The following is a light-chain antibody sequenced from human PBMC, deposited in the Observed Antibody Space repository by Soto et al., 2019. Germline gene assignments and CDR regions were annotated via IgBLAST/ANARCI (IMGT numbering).Light chain of an antibody. CDR3: QQRSNWPRVT. J-gene: IGKJ4*01. CDR2: DAS. V-gene: IGKV3-11*01. Sequence: EIVLTQSRATLSLSPGERATLSCRASQSVSSYLAWYQQKPGQAPRLLIYDASNRATGIPARFSGSGSGTDFTLTISSLEPEDFAVYYCQQRSNWPRVTFGGGTKVEIK. CDR1: QSVSSY.